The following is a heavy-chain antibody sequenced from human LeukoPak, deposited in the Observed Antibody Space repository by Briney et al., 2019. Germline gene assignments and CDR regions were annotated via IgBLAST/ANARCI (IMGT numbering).Heavy chain of an antibody. CDR3: ARSYSGFSVVDY. D-gene: IGHD5-12*01. J-gene: IGHJ4*02. V-gene: IGHV3-33*01. CDR1: GFTFSSYG. Sequence: PGGSLRLSCAASGFTFSSYGMHWVRQAPGKGLEWVAVIWYDGSNKYYADSVKGRFTFSRDNSKNTLYLQMNSLRAEDTAVYYCARSYSGFSVVDYWGQGTLVTVSS. CDR2: IWYDGSNK.